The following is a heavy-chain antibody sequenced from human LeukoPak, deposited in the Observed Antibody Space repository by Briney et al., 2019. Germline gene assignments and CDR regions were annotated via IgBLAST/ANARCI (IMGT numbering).Heavy chain of an antibody. J-gene: IGHJ3*02. D-gene: IGHD6-19*01. Sequence: SVKVSCKASGGTFSSYVISWVRQAPGQGLEWMGGTFPILGTANYAQNFQGRVTITADKSTSTAYMELSSLRSDDTAVYYCARIRQWVSHDAFDIWGQGTMVTVSS. CDR2: TFPILGTA. CDR1: GGTFSSYV. V-gene: IGHV1-69*10. CDR3: ARIRQWVSHDAFDI.